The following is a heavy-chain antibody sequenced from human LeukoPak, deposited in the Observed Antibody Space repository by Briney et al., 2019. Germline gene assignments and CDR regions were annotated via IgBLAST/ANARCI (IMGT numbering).Heavy chain of an antibody. CDR1: GFTFSSFG. V-gene: IGHV3-48*02. D-gene: IGHD3-22*01. CDR2: IGSGSSAI. J-gene: IGHJ4*02. Sequence: GGSLRLSCTASGFTFSSFGMNWVRQAPGKGLEWVSYIGSGSSAIYYADSVEGRFTISRDNAKNSLFLQMNSLRDEDAAVYYCARASRSGYDYWGQGTLVTVSS. CDR3: ARASRSGYDY.